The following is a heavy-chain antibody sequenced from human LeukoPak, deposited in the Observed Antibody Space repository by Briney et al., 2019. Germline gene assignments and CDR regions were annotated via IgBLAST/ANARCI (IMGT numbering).Heavy chain of an antibody. CDR2: IYTSGST. J-gene: IGHJ3*02. CDR3: ARSRCSSISCASRGAFDI. D-gene: IGHD2-2*01. CDR1: GGSISNYY. Sequence: SETLSLTCNVSGGSISNYYWSWIRQPAGKGLELIGRIYTSGSTNYNPSLKSRVNMSADTSKNPFSLKLSSVTAADTAVYYCARSRCSSISCASRGAFDIWGQGTMVTVSS. V-gene: IGHV4-4*07.